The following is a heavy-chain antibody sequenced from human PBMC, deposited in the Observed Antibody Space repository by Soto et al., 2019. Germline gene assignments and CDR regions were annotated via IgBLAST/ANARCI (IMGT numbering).Heavy chain of an antibody. D-gene: IGHD4-4*01. CDR2: ISWNSGSI. CDR3: AKDLHLYYYGMDV. Sequence: PGGSLRLSCAASGFTFDDYAMHWVRQAPGKGLEWVSGISWNSGSIGYADSVKGRFTISRDNAKNSLYLQMNSLRAEDTALYYCAKDLHLYYYGMDVWGQGTTVTVSS. V-gene: IGHV3-9*01. J-gene: IGHJ6*02. CDR1: GFTFDDYA.